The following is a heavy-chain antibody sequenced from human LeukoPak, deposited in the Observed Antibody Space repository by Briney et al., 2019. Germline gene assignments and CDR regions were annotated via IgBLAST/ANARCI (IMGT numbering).Heavy chain of an antibody. CDR2: IDSNGRTI. Sequence: PGGSLRLSCAASGFTFSSYSMNWVRQAPGKGLVWVSRIDSNGRTINYADSVKGRFTISRDNANSMSYLQMNSLRAEDSAVYYCAKDFVGPDDYWGQGTLVTVSS. D-gene: IGHD1-26*01. J-gene: IGHJ4*02. CDR3: AKDFVGPDDY. CDR1: GFTFSSYS. V-gene: IGHV3-74*01.